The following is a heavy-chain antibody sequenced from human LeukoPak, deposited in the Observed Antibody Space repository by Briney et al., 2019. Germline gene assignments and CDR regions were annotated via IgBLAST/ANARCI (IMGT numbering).Heavy chain of an antibody. CDR2: INHSGST. J-gene: IGHJ4*02. V-gene: IGHV4-34*01. Sequence: PSETLSPTCAVYGGSFSGYYWSWIRQPPGKGLEWIGEINHSGSTNYNPSLKSRVTISVDTSKNQFSLKLSSVTAADTAVYYCARWEGGGYYDFDYWGQGTLVTVSS. D-gene: IGHD1-26*01. CDR1: GGSFSGYY. CDR3: ARWEGGGYYDFDY.